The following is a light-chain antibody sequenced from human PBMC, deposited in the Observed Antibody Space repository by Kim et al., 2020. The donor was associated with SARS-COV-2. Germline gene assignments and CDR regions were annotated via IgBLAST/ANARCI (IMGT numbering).Light chain of an antibody. CDR3: CSYTGTDPSKV. J-gene: IGLJ1*01. CDR2: AVS. CDR1: SSDVGGYNY. Sequence: QSALTQPRSVSGSPGQSVTIPCTGTSSDVGGYNYVSWYQLHPGKAPKLMIYAVSQRPSAVPDRVSGSKSGNTASLTISGLQAEDEADYYCCSYTGTDPSKVYGTGTKVTVL. V-gene: IGLV2-11*01.